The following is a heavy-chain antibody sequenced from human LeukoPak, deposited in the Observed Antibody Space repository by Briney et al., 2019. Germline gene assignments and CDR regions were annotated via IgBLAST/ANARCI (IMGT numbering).Heavy chain of an antibody. D-gene: IGHD5-18*01. V-gene: IGHV4-34*01. CDR1: GGSFSGYY. J-gene: IGHJ4*02. CDR2: INHSGST. Sequence: SETLSPTCAVYGGSFSGYYWSWIRQPPGKGLEWIGEINHSGSTNYNPSLKSRVTISVDTSKNQFSLKLSSVTAADTAVYYCARGSAQGYPYYSDYWGQGTLVTVSS. CDR3: ARGSAQGYPYYSDY.